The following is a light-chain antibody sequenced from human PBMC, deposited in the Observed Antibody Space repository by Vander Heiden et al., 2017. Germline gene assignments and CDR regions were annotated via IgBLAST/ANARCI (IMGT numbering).Light chain of an antibody. CDR2: EVI. CDR3: SSITGGNNLV. CDR1: STDVGGYNH. Sequence: QSALTQPPSASRSAGQSVTISCTGTSTDVGGYNHVSWYQQPPGNATILMIYEVIQRPSGVPDRFSGSKSGRTASLTVSGLQAEDEADYHGSSITGGNNLVFGGGTKLTVL. J-gene: IGLJ2*01. V-gene: IGLV2-8*01.